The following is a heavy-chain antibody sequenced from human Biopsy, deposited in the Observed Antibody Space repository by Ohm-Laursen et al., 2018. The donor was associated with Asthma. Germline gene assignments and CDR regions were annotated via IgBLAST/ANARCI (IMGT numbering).Heavy chain of an antibody. D-gene: IGHD3-3*01. CDR3: ARVTRITIFGVGGIQDY. Sequence: TLSLTCTVSGGSLSSGPYYWSWVRQHPGKGLEWIGYINYSGSTFYSPSLESRVTVSVDTSKNQFSLKLSSVTAADTAVYYCARVTRITIFGVGGIQDYWGQGTLVTVSS. CDR2: INYSGST. CDR1: GGSLSSGPYY. V-gene: IGHV4-31*03. J-gene: IGHJ4*02.